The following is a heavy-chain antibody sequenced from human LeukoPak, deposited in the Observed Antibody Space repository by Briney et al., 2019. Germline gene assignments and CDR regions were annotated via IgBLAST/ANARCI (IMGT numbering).Heavy chain of an antibody. CDR2: SSTI. CDR3: ARADFCNSTSCYTAEYFQH. J-gene: IGHJ1*01. Sequence: GSLRLSCAASRLTFSSYSMIWVPQAPGKGLEWVSYSSTIYYADSVKGRFTISRDNAQNSLFLQMNSLRAEDTAVYYCARADFCNSTSCYTAEYFQHWGPGTLVTVSS. CDR1: RLTFSSYS. V-gene: IGHV3-48*01. D-gene: IGHD2-2*02.